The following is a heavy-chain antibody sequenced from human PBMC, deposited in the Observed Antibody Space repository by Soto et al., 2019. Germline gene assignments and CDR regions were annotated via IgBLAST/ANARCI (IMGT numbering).Heavy chain of an antibody. V-gene: IGHV1-58*01. CDR1: GFTFTSSA. J-gene: IGHJ6*02. CDR3: ARDVYSYGPALYYYYYYGMDV. D-gene: IGHD5-18*01. CDR2: IVVGSGNT. Sequence: ASVKVSCKASGFTFTSSAVQWVRQARGQRLEWIGWIVVGSGNTNYAQKFQERVTITRDMSTSTAYMELSSLRSEDTAVYYCARDVYSYGPALYYYYYYGMDVWGQGTTVTVSS.